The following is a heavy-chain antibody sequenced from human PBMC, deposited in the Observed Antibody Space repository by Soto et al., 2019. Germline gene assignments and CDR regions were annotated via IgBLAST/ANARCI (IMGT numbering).Heavy chain of an antibody. Sequence: GGSLRLSCAASGFTFSNAWMNWVRQAPGKGLEWVGRIKSKTDGGTTDYAAPVKGRFTISRDDSKNTLYLQMNSLKTEDTAVYYCTTDPLVTIIYGMDVWGQGTTVTVSS. CDR1: GFTFSNAW. J-gene: IGHJ6*02. D-gene: IGHD1-1*01. V-gene: IGHV3-15*07. CDR2: IKSKTDGGTT. CDR3: TTDPLVTIIYGMDV.